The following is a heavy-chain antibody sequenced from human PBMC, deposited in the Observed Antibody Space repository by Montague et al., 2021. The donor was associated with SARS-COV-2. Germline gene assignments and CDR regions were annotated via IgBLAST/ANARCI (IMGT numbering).Heavy chain of an antibody. CDR3: ARGGIAARRHSLDS. D-gene: IGHD6-6*01. CDR1: GGSFSDYY. Sequence: SETLSLTCAVYGGSFSDYYWTWVRQPPGKGLEWIGEINHSGSANYNPSLKSRVTISVDTSKNQFSLKLSSVTAADTAVYFCARGGIAARRHSLDSWGQGTPVTVSS. J-gene: IGHJ4*02. V-gene: IGHV4-34*01. CDR2: INHSGSA.